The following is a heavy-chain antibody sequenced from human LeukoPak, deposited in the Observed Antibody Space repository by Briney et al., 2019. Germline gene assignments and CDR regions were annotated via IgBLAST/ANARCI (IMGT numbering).Heavy chain of an antibody. D-gene: IGHD4-17*01. J-gene: IGHJ4*02. CDR2: ISAYNGNT. Sequence: GASVKVSCKASGYTFTSYGISWGRQAPGQGLEWMGWISAYNGNTNYAQKLQGRVTMTTDTPTSTASMELRSLRSDDTAVYYCATRILGYGDYFDYWGQGTLVTVSS. V-gene: IGHV1-18*01. CDR3: ATRILGYGDYFDY. CDR1: GYTFTSYG.